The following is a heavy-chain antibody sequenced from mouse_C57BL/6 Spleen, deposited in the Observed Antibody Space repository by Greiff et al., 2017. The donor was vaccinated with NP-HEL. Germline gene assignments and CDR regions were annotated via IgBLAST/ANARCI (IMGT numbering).Heavy chain of an antibody. Sequence: EVQLQQSGPELVKPGASVKISCKASGYTFTDYYMNWVKQSHGKSLEWIGDINPNNGGTSYNQKFKGKATLTVDKSSSTAYMELRSLTSEDSAVYYCAREGTGGNYFDYWGQGTTLTVSS. D-gene: IGHD4-1*01. CDR3: AREGTGGNYFDY. CDR1: GYTFTDYY. CDR2: INPNNGGT. V-gene: IGHV1-26*01. J-gene: IGHJ2*01.